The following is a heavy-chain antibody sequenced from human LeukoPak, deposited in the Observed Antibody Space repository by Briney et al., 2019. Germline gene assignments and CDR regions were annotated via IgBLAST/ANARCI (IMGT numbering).Heavy chain of an antibody. V-gene: IGHV3-23*01. J-gene: IGHJ4*02. Sequence: GGTLRLSCTASGFTFSNHGMNWVRQAPGKGLEWVSGISPSGDITYYADSVKGRFTISRDNSKNTVYLQMISLTAEDTAVYYCARGKPYFDYWGQGTLVTVSS. CDR1: GFTFSNHG. CDR3: ARGKPYFDY. CDR2: ISPSGDIT.